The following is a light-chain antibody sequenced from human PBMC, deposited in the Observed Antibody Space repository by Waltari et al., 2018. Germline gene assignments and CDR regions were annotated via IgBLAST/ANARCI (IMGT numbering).Light chain of an antibody. Sequence: QSALTQPASVSGSPGQSITISCTGTSSDVGSYNLVSWYQQHPGKAPKLMIYEVTKRPPGVSNRFSAAKSGNTASLTISGLQAEDEADYYCCSYAGSTTWVFGGGTKLTVL. CDR1: SSDVGSYNL. CDR3: CSYAGSTTWV. J-gene: IGLJ3*02. CDR2: EVT. V-gene: IGLV2-23*02.